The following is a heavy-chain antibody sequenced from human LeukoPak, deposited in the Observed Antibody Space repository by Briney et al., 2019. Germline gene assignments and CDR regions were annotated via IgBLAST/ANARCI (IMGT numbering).Heavy chain of an antibody. D-gene: IGHD2-2*02. CDR2: IIPILGIA. CDR3: ASRYCSSTSCYSGPYYY. Sequence: ASVKVSCKASGGTFSSYAISWVRQAPGQGLEWMGRIIPILGIANYAQKFQGRVTITADKSTGTAYMELSSLRSEDTAVYYCASRYCSSTSCYSGPYYYWGQGTLVTVSS. V-gene: IGHV1-69*04. J-gene: IGHJ4*02. CDR1: GGTFSSYA.